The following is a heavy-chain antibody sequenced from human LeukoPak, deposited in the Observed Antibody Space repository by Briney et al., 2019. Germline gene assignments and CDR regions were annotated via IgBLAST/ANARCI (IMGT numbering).Heavy chain of an antibody. D-gene: IGHD1-26*01. CDR2: ISSSSSTI. CDR1: GFTFSSYS. J-gene: IGHJ4*02. V-gene: IGHV3-48*01. Sequence: GGSLRLSCAASGFTFSSYSMNWVRQAPGKGLEWVSYISSSSSTIYYADSVKGRFTISRDNSKNTLYLQMNSLRAEDTAVYYCAKLVGATGYWGQGTLVTVSS. CDR3: AKLVGATGY.